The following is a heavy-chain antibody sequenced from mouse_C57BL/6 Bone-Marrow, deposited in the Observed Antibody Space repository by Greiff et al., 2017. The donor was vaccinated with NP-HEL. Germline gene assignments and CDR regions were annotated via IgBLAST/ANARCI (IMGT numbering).Heavy chain of an antibody. V-gene: IGHV5-2*01. CDR3: ARHEGHYPWFAY. CDR1: EYEFPSHD. J-gene: IGHJ3*01. D-gene: IGHD1-2*01. CDR2: INSDGGST. Sequence: EVQRVESGGGLVQPGESLKLSCESNEYEFPSHDMPWVRKTPEKRLELVAAINSDGGSTYYPDTMERRFIISRDHTKKTLYLQMSSLRSEDTALYYCARHEGHYPWFAYWGQGTLVTVAA.